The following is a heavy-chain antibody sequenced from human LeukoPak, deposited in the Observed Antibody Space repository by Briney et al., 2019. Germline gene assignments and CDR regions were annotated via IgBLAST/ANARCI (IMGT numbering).Heavy chain of an antibody. Sequence: ESGPALVKPTQTLTLTCTFSGFSLSTSGMRVSWIRQPPGKALEWLARIDWDDDKFYSTSLKTRHTISKDTSKNQVVLTMTNMDPVDTATYYCARTYYDFWSGYRDYYFDYWGQGTLVTVSS. CDR2: IDWDDDK. D-gene: IGHD3-3*01. V-gene: IGHV2-70*04. J-gene: IGHJ4*02. CDR3: ARTYYDFWSGYRDYYFDY. CDR1: GFSLSTSGMR.